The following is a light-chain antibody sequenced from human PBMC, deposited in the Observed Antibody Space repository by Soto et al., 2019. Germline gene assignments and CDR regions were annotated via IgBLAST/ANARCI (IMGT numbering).Light chain of an antibody. CDR3: SSYTSTSTLV. CDR2: DVS. Sequence: QSALTQPASVSGSPGQSITISCTGTSSDVGGYNYVSWYQQHPGKAPKLMIFDVSNRPSGICNRASGSKSGNTASLTISGLQAEDEADYYCSSYTSTSTLVFGGGTKLTVL. CDR1: SSDVGGYNY. V-gene: IGLV2-14*01. J-gene: IGLJ2*01.